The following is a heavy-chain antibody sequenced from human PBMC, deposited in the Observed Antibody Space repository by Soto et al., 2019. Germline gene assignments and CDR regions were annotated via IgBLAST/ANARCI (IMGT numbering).Heavy chain of an antibody. CDR1: GGSISSGGYS. V-gene: IGHV4-30-2*01. J-gene: IGHJ4*02. Sequence: QLQLQESGSGLVKPSQTLSLTCAVSGGSISSGGYSWSWIRQPPGKGLEWIGYIYHSGSTYYNPSRKSRVTISVSTSKNQFSLKLSSVTAADTAGYSCARGQAVAARHWGQGTLVTVSS. CDR3: ARGQAVAARH. CDR2: IYHSGST. D-gene: IGHD2-15*01.